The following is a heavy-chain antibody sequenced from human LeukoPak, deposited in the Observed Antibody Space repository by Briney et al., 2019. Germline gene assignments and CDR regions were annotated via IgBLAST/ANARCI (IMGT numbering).Heavy chain of an antibody. V-gene: IGHV3-7*01. Sequence: PSGTLSLTYTVSGGSISSGGYYWSWIRQHPGKGLEWVADMNEDGSGTYYVDSVKGRFTVSRDNAKNSLYLQMSSLRAEDTAVYYCARDPAWEAIDYWGQGTLVTVSS. D-gene: IGHD1-26*01. CDR3: ARDPAWEAIDY. CDR1: GGSISSGGYY. CDR2: MNEDGSGT. J-gene: IGHJ4*02.